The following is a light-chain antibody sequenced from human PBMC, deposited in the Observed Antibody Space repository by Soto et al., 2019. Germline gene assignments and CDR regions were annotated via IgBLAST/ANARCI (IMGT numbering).Light chain of an antibody. CDR2: GAS. CDR1: QRIDSID. V-gene: IGKV3-20*01. CDR3: QQCGNSPFT. Sequence: EIVLTQSPGTLSLSPGDRATLSCRASQRIDSIDLAWYQRRPGQAPRLLIYGASVRAIGIPDKFSGSGSGTDFTLTISRLEPEDFAVYYCQQCGNSPFTFGQGTPLEIK. J-gene: IGKJ2*01.